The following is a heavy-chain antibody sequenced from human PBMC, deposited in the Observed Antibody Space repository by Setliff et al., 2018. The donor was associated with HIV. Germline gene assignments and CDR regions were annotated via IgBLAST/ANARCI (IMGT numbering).Heavy chain of an antibody. D-gene: IGHD3-3*02. Sequence: SETLSLTCTVSGGSISNYYWSWLRQPPGKGLEWIGYISYTGSTNYNPSLKSRVTISVDTSKNQFSLKLSSVTAADTAVYYCARHFAEGYFDYWGQGTLVTVSS. J-gene: IGHJ4*02. CDR3: ARHFAEGYFDY. CDR2: ISYTGST. CDR1: GGSISNYY. V-gene: IGHV4-59*01.